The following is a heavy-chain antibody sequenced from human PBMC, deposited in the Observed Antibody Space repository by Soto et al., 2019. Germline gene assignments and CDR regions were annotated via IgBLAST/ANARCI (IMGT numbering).Heavy chain of an antibody. CDR3: ARAPYCSSTSCYAYFDY. V-gene: IGHV1-46*03. Sequence: GLEWMGIINPSGGSTSYAQKFQGRVTMTRDTSTSTVYMELSSLRSEDTAVYYCARAPYCSSTSCYAYFDYWGQGTLVTVSS. J-gene: IGHJ4*02. CDR2: INPSGGST. D-gene: IGHD2-2*01.